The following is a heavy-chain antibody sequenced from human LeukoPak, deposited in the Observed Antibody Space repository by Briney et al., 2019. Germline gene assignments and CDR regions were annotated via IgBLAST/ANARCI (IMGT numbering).Heavy chain of an antibody. Sequence: SVKVSCKASGGTFSSYAISWVRQAPGQGLEWMGRIIPIFGTANYAQKFQGRVTITADKSTSTAYMELSSLRSEDTAVYYCASPDDHGRFDYWGQGTLVTVSS. V-gene: IGHV1-69*06. CDR2: IIPIFGTA. CDR3: ASPDDHGRFDY. J-gene: IGHJ4*02. CDR1: GGTFSSYA. D-gene: IGHD1-14*01.